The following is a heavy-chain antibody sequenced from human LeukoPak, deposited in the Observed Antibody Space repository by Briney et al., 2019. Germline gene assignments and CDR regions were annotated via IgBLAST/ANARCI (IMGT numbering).Heavy chain of an antibody. CDR2: ICTSGST. D-gene: IGHD6-19*01. J-gene: IGHJ3*02. Sequence: SETLSLTCTVSGGSISGGSWYWSWIPQPAGKGLEWIGRICTSGSTNYNPSLKSRVTISVDTSKNQFSLKLSSVTAADTAVYYCARVPTIAVAVVEAFDIWGQGTMVTVSS. CDR1: GGSISGGSWY. CDR3: ARVPTIAVAVVEAFDI. V-gene: IGHV4-61*02.